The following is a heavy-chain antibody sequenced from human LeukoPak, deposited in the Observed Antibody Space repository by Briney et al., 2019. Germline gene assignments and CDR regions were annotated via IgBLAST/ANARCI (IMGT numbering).Heavy chain of an antibody. J-gene: IGHJ4*02. CDR1: GGSISSHY. Sequence: ETLSLTCTVSGGSISSHYWSWVRQAPGKGLEWVGRIKSKTDGEKTDHAAPVKGRFTISRDDSKNTLYLQMNSLKTEDTAVYYCTSALIYGSGSYSIWGQGTLVTVSS. V-gene: IGHV3-15*01. CDR3: TSALIYGSGSYSI. CDR2: IKSKTDGEKT. D-gene: IGHD3-10*01.